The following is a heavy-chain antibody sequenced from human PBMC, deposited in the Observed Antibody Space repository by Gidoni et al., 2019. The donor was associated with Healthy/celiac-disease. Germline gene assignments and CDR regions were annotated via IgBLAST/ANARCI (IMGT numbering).Heavy chain of an antibody. J-gene: IGHJ1*01. D-gene: IGHD3-22*01. CDR1: GFTFSSYS. V-gene: IGHV3-21*01. Sequence: EVQLVESGGGLVKPGGSLRLSCAASGFTFSSYSMNWVRQAPGKGLEWVSSISSSSSYIYYADSVKGRFTIARDNAKNSLYLQMNSLRAEDTAVYYCARDHRSGSSGQESPAEYFQHWGQGTLVTVSS. CDR3: ARDHRSGSSGQESPAEYFQH. CDR2: ISSSSSYI.